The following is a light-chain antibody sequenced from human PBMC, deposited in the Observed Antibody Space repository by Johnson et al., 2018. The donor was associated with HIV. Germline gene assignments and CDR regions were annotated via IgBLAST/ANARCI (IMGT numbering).Light chain of an antibody. Sequence: QSVLTQPPSMSAAPGQQVTISCSGSSSNIGNNYVSWYQQLPGTAPELLIYENNRRPSGIPDRFSGSKSGTSATLGITGLQTGDAADYYCGTWDSSLSAYVFGTGTKVTVL. J-gene: IGLJ1*01. V-gene: IGLV1-51*02. CDR2: ENN. CDR1: SSNIGNNY. CDR3: GTWDSSLSAYV.